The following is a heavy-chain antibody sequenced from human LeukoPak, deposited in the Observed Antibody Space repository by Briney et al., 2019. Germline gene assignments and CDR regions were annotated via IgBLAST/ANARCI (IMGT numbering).Heavy chain of an antibody. CDR1: GCTFSSYS. D-gene: IGHD1-26*01. V-gene: IGHV3-48*01. CDR3: ASLPSGSYAFDI. Sequence: GGSLRLSCAASGCTFSSYSKNWVRQAPGKGLEWVSYISSSSSTIYYADSVKGLFTNSRDNAKNSLYLQMNSLRAEDTAVYYCASLPSGSYAFDIWGQGTMVTVSS. CDR2: ISSSSSTI. J-gene: IGHJ3*02.